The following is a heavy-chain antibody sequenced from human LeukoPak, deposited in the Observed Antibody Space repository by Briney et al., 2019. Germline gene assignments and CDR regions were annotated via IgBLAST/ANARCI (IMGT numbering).Heavy chain of an antibody. CDR2: IYYSGST. D-gene: IGHD2-2*01. J-gene: IGHJ5*02. V-gene: IGHV4-59*01. CDR3: ARGGSVVILPAAGFDP. Sequence: ETLSLTCTVSGGSISNYYWSWIRQPPGKGLEWIGYIYYSGSTNYGPSLKSRVAISVDTSKNQFSLKLSSVTAADTAVYYCARGGSVVILPAAGFDPWGQGTLVTVSS. CDR1: GGSISNYY.